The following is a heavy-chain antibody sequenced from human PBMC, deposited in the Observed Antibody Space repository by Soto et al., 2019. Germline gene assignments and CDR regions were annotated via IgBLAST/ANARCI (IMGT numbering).Heavy chain of an antibody. D-gene: IGHD1-20*01. Sequence: QVQLVQSGAEVKKPGASVKVSCKASGYTFTSYDINWVRQATGQGLEWMGWMNPNSANTGYAQKFQGTVTMTRNTSISTAYMALSGLRSEDTAVYYCASEVTGWFGAWGQGSLVTVSS. CDR2: MNPNSANT. CDR1: GYTFTSYD. J-gene: IGHJ5*02. V-gene: IGHV1-8*01. CDR3: ASEVTGWFGA.